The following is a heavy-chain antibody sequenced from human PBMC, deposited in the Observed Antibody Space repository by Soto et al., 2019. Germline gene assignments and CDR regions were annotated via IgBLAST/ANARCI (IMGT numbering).Heavy chain of an antibody. V-gene: IGHV1-3*01. Sequence: QVPLVQSGAEVKKPGASVKISCKASGYTFTRYTMNWVRQAPGQRLEWMGWINPDNGNTKPSQKFQDRVIITRDTSATTPYMDLSSLRSEDTAVYYCARGIATGQLDPWGQGTLVTVSS. CDR3: ARGIATGQLDP. J-gene: IGHJ5*02. CDR2: INPDNGNT. D-gene: IGHD2-15*01. CDR1: GYTFTRYT.